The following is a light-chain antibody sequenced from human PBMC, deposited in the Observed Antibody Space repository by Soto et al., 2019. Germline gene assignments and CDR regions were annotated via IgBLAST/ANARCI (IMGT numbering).Light chain of an antibody. CDR2: EAS. Sequence: QSALTQPASVSGSPGQSITISCTGTSSDVGSHKLVSWYQQYPGKAPKLIIFEASKRPSGVSNRFSGSKSGSTASLTISGLQAEDEADYYCCSNAGGGTYVFGTGTKVTVL. CDR1: SSDVGSHKL. J-gene: IGLJ1*01. V-gene: IGLV2-23*01. CDR3: CSNAGGGTYV.